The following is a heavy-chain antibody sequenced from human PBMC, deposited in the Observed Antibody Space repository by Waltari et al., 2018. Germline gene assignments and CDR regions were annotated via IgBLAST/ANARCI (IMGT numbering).Heavy chain of an antibody. D-gene: IGHD5-12*01. Sequence: EVQLVESGGGLVQPGGSLRLSCAASGFTFSSYWMHWVRQAPGKGLGGVSRINSDGSTTGYADSVKGRFTISRDNTKNTLSLQMNSLRDEDTAVYYCAVYLRSSPFDPWGQGTLVTVSS. CDR1: GFTFSSYW. J-gene: IGHJ5*02. V-gene: IGHV3-74*01. CDR3: AVYLRSSPFDP. CDR2: INSDGSTT.